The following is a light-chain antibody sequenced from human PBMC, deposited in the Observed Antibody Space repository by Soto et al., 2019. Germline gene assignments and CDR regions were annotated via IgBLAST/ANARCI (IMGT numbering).Light chain of an antibody. CDR2: NTN. V-gene: IGLV8-61*01. CDR3: VLYMGSGNWV. J-gene: IGLJ3*02. Sequence: HTVVTQEPSFSVSPGRTVTLTCGLSSGSVSTNYYPSWYQQTPGQPPRTLIYNTNTRSSGVPDRFSGSILGNKSALTITGAQAEDESDYYCVLYMGSGNWVFGGGTKLTVL. CDR1: SGSVSTNYY.